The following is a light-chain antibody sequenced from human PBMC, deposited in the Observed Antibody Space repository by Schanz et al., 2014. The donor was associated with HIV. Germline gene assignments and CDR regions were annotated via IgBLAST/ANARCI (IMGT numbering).Light chain of an antibody. Sequence: DIVMTQSPDSLAVSLGERATIHCKSSQSVLYSSNNKNYLAWYQQKPGQPPKLLIYWASTRASGVPDRFSGSESGTDFTLTISSLQAEDVAIYYCQQYLRTPLYTFGQGTKLELK. J-gene: IGKJ2*01. V-gene: IGKV4-1*01. CDR3: QQYLRTPLYT. CDR1: QSVLYSSNNKNY. CDR2: WAS.